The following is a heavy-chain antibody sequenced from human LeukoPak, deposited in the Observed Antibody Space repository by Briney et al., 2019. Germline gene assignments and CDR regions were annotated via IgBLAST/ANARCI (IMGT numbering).Heavy chain of an antibody. CDR3: ATRYCSSTSCPPSSYYYYYYYMDV. D-gene: IGHD2-2*01. V-gene: IGHV1-69*05. Sequence: SVKVSCKASGGTFSSYAISWVRQAPGQGLEWMGGIIPIFGTANYAQKFQGRVTITTDESTSTAYMELSSLRSEDTAVYYCATRYCSSTSCPPSSYYYYYYYMDVWGKGTTVTVSS. J-gene: IGHJ6*03. CDR2: IIPIFGTA. CDR1: GGTFSSYA.